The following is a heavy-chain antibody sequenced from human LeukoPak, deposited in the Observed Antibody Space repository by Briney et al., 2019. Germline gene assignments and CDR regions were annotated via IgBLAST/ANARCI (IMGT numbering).Heavy chain of an antibody. CDR3: ATDREGDPSAYYLV. Sequence: GGSLRLSCAASGFTVSSNYMSWVRQAPGKGLEWVSVIYSGGSTYYADSVKGRFTTSRDNSKNTVYLQMNSLRAEDTAVYYCATDREGDPSAYYLVGGQGTLITVSS. J-gene: IGHJ4*02. V-gene: IGHV3-53*01. CDR2: IYSGGST. CDR1: GFTVSSNY. D-gene: IGHD3-22*01.